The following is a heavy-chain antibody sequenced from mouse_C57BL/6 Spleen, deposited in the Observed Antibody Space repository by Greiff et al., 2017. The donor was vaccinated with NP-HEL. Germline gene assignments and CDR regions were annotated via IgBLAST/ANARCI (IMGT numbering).Heavy chain of an antibody. D-gene: IGHD1-1*01. J-gene: IGHJ4*01. V-gene: IGHV1-61*01. Sequence: QVQLQQPGAELVRPGSSVKLSCKASGYTFTSYWMDWVKQRPGQGLEWIGNIYPSDSETHYNQKFKDKATLTVDKSSSTAYMQLSSLTSEDSAVYYCARLVVDNAMDYWGQGTSVTVSS. CDR2: IYPSDSET. CDR3: ARLVVDNAMDY. CDR1: GYTFTSYW.